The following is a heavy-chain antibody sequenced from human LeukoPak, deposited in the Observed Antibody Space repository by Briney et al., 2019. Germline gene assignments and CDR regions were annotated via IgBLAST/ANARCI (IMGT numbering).Heavy chain of an antibody. CDR1: GDSISSSSYY. CDR2: IYYSGST. CDR3: ARGTMVRGVTPRPIFDY. V-gene: IGHV4-39*07. D-gene: IGHD3-10*01. J-gene: IGHJ4*02. Sequence: SETLSLTCTVSGDSISSSSYYWGWIRQPPGKGLEWIGSIYYSGSTYYNPSLKSRVTISVDTSKNQFSLKLSSVTAADTAVYYCARGTMVRGVTPRPIFDYWGQGTLVTVSS.